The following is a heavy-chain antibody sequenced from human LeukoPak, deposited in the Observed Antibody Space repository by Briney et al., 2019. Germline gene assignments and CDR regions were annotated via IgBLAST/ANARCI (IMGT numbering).Heavy chain of an antibody. CDR3: ARDSGGQYYYDSSGYYPPWFDP. CDR1: GGSFSGYY. CDR2: INHSGST. V-gene: IGHV4-34*01. J-gene: IGHJ5*02. Sequence: PSETLSLTCAVYGGSFSGYYWSWIRQPPGKGLEWIGEINHSGSTNYNPSLKSRVTISVDTSKNQFSLKLSSVTAADTAVYYCARDSGGQYYYDSSGYYPPWFDPWGQGTLVTVSS. D-gene: IGHD3-22*01.